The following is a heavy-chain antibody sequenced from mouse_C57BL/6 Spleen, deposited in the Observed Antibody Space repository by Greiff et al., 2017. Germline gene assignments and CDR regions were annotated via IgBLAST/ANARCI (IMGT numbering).Heavy chain of an antibody. D-gene: IGHD1-1*01. CDR3: ARSEALTTVGARDHYYAMDY. Sequence: VQLQQSVAELVRPGASVKLSCTASGFNIKNTYMHWVKQRPEQGLEWIGRIDPANGNTKYAPKFQGKATITADTSSNTAYLQLSSLTSEDTAIYYCARSEALTTVGARDHYYAMDYWGQGTSVTVSS. V-gene: IGHV14-3*01. J-gene: IGHJ4*01. CDR2: IDPANGNT. CDR1: GFNIKNTY.